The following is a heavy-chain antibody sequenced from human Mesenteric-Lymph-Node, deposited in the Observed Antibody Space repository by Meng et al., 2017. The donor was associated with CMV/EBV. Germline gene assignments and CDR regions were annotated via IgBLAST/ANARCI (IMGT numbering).Heavy chain of an antibody. Sequence: SETLSLPCPVSGGSISSSSYYWGWIRQPPGKGLECLVSIYYRGSTYYNPSLKSRVTISVDTSKNQFSLKRSSGTAADTAAYYCAGRLYGGNSDDAFDIWGQGTMVTVSS. CDR1: GGSISSSSYY. V-gene: IGHV4-39*07. D-gene: IGHD4-23*01. CDR3: AGRLYGGNSDDAFDI. CDR2: IYYRGST. J-gene: IGHJ3*02.